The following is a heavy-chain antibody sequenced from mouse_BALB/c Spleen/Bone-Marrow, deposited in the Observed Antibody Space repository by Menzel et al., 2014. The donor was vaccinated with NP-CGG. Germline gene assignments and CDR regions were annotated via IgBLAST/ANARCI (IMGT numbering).Heavy chain of an antibody. CDR2: INPDSSTI. J-gene: IGHJ1*01. CDR3: ARPGLNYYAGRYFDV. V-gene: IGHV4-1*02. D-gene: IGHD1-1*02. CDR1: GFDFSRYW. Sequence: EVMLVESGGGLVQPGGSLKLSCAASGFDFSRYWMSWVRQAPGKGLEWIGEINPDSSTINYTPSLKDKFIISRDNAKNTLYLQMSKVRSEDTALYYCARPGLNYYAGRYFDVWGAGTTVTVSS.